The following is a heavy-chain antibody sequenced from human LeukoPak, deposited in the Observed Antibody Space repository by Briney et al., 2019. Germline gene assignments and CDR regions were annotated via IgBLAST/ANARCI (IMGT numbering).Heavy chain of an antibody. D-gene: IGHD3-3*01. CDR3: ARGIWRV. V-gene: IGHV3-48*02. CDR1: GFMFGTYT. CDR2: ISSSSSTI. J-gene: IGHJ6*02. Sequence: GGSLRLSCAASGFMFGTYTMNWVRQAPGKGLEWVSYISSSSSTIYYADSVKGRFTISRDNAKNSLYLQMNSLRDEDTAVYYCARGIWRVWGQGTTVTVSS.